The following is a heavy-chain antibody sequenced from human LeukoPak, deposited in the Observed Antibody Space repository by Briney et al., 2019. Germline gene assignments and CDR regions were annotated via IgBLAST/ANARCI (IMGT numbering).Heavy chain of an antibody. CDR3: LLGYCSSTSCSPNWFDP. CDR1: GFTFSSYW. J-gene: IGHJ5*02. V-gene: IGHV3-74*01. CDR2: INSDGSST. D-gene: IGHD2-2*01. Sequence: PGGSLRLSCAASGFTFSSYWMHWVRQAPGKGLVWVSRINSDGSSTSYADSVKGRFTISRDNAKSTLYLQMNSLRAEDTAVYYCLLGYCSSTSCSPNWFDPWGQGTLVTVSS.